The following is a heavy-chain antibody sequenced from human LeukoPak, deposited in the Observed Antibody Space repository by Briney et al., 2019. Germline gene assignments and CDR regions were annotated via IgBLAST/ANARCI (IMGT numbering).Heavy chain of an antibody. D-gene: IGHD3-10*01. V-gene: IGHV3-23*01. Sequence: PGGSLRLSCAASGFTFSRHAMNWVRQAPGKGLQWVSGISGSGGDTDYADSVRGRFIISRDNSKNTLYLQMNSLRAEDTALYYCARDRGAYGSGSYYTLPLNYWGQGTLVTVSS. CDR2: ISGSGGDT. CDR3: ARDRGAYGSGSYYTLPLNY. J-gene: IGHJ4*02. CDR1: GFTFSRHA.